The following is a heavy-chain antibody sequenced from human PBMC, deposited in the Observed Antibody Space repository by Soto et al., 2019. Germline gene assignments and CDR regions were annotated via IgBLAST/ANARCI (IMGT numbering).Heavy chain of an antibody. D-gene: IGHD1-26*01. CDR2: ISYDGSNK. Sequence: QVQLVESGGGVVQPGRSLRLSCAASGFTFSSYAMHWVRQAPGKGLEWVAVISYDGSNKYYADSVKGRFTISRDNSKNTLDLQMTSLRAEDTAVYYCARDGGGATGWFDPWGQGTLVTVSS. V-gene: IGHV3-30-3*01. CDR3: ARDGGGATGWFDP. CDR1: GFTFSSYA. J-gene: IGHJ5*02.